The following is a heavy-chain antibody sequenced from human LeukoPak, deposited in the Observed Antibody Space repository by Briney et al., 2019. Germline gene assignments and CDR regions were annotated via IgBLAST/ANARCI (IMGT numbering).Heavy chain of an antibody. CDR1: GDSISSTNW. D-gene: IGHD5-18*01. J-gene: IGHJ4*02. CDR3: SRKDTPMIYFDC. Sequence: PSETLSLTCAVSGDSISSTNWRTWVRKPPGKGLEWIGEIFHSGRTNYNPSLKSRDRMSVDKSKNQFSLRLNSVTAADTAVYYCSRKDTPMIYFDCWGQGTLVTVSS. CDR2: IFHSGRT. V-gene: IGHV4-4*02.